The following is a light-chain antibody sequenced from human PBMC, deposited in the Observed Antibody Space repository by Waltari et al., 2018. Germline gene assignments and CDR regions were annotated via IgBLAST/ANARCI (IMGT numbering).Light chain of an antibody. Sequence: IVMTQTPLSLSVTPGEPASISCRSSHSRWDSDDGNPTLAWFLQKPGQSPQLLIHTPSFRASGVPDRFSGSGSGTDFTLKISRVEAEDFGVYYCMQRIEFPLTFGGGTKMEIK. CDR2: TPS. CDR3: MQRIEFPLT. J-gene: IGKJ4*01. CDR1: HSRWDSDDGNPT. V-gene: IGKV2-40*01.